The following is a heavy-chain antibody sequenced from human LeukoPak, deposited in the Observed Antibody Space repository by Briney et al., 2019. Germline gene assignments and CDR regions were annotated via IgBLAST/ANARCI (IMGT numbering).Heavy chain of an antibody. D-gene: IGHD3-3*01. Sequence: GGSLKLSCAASGFTFSDSAVHWVRQAPGKGLEWVGRMRSKPNNDATSYAVSVKGRFFISRDDSKNTAYLQMNSLKTEDTAVYYCTRPTLGDNWFDPWGQGTLVTVSS. CDR1: GFTFSDSA. V-gene: IGHV3-73*01. J-gene: IGHJ5*02. CDR2: MRSKPNNDAT. CDR3: TRPTLGDNWFDP.